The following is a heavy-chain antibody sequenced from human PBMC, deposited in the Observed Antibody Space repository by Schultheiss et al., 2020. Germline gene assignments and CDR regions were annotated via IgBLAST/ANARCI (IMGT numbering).Heavy chain of an antibody. Sequence: SQTLSLTCTVSGGSISSYYWSWIRQPPGKGLEWIGYIYYSGSTNYNPSLKSRVTISVDTSKNQFSLKLSSVTAADTAVYYCARGTFGVVIPGGYYYGMDVWGQGTTVTVSS. J-gene: IGHJ6*02. CDR3: ARGTFGVVIPGGYYYGMDV. CDR2: IYYSGST. CDR1: GGSISSYY. V-gene: IGHV4-59*01. D-gene: IGHD3-3*01.